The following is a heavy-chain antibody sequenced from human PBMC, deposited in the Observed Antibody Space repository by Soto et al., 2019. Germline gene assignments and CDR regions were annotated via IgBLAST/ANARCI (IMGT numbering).Heavy chain of an antibody. Sequence: GSSVKVSCKASGYTFTSYDINWVRQATGQGLEWMGWMNPNSGNTGYAQKFQGRVTMTRNTSISTAYMELSSLRSEDTAVYYCARQYDFWSGLQTQIHYYYYYMDVWGKGTTVTVSS. J-gene: IGHJ6*03. D-gene: IGHD3-3*01. CDR3: ARQYDFWSGLQTQIHYYYYYMDV. V-gene: IGHV1-8*01. CDR1: GYTFTSYD. CDR2: MNPNSGNT.